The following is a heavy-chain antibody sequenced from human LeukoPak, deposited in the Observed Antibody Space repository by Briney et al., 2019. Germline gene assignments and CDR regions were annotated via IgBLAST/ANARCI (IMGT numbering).Heavy chain of an antibody. J-gene: IGHJ4*02. Sequence: PGGSLRLSCSASGFTVSSNYMSWVRQAPGKGREWVSVIYSGGSTYYADSVKGRFTISRDNSKNTLYLQMNSLRAEDTAVYYCAREGGDGYGGYFDYWGQGTLVTVSS. CDR1: GFTVSSNY. CDR3: AREGGDGYGGYFDY. CDR2: IYSGGST. V-gene: IGHV3-53*01. D-gene: IGHD5-24*01.